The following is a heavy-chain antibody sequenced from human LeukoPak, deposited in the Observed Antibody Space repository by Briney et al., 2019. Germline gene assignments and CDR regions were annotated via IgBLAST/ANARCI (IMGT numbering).Heavy chain of an antibody. J-gene: IGHJ4*02. D-gene: IGHD5-18*01. CDR2: IWYDGSNK. Sequence: GGSLRLSCAASGFTFSSYGMHWVRQAPGKGLEWVAVIWYDGSNKYYADSVKGRFTISRDNSKNTLYLQMNSLRAEDAAVYYCARDQRGYSYGNFDYWGQGTLVTVSS. CDR1: GFTFSSYG. CDR3: ARDQRGYSYGNFDY. V-gene: IGHV3-33*01.